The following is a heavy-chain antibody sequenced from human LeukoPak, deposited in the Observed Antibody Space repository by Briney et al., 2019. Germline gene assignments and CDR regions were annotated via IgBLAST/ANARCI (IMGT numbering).Heavy chain of an antibody. V-gene: IGHV4-61*02. D-gene: IGHD3-10*01. Sequence: SETLSLTCTVSGGSISSGSYYWNWIRQPAGKGLEWIGRMYTSGTTNYNPSLKSRVTISVDTSKNQFSLKLSSVTAADTAVYYCARPVELWGQGGAFDIWGQGTMVTVSS. CDR2: MYTSGTT. CDR1: GGSISSGSYY. CDR3: ARPVELWGQGGAFDI. J-gene: IGHJ3*02.